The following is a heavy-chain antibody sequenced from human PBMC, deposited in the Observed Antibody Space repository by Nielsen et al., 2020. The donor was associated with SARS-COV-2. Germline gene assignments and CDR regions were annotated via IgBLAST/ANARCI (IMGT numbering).Heavy chain of an antibody. J-gene: IGHJ6*02. CDR2: ICTDCST. D-gene: IGHD7-27*01. CDR1: GFTISSSF. CDR3: ARDNWGRMDV. V-gene: IGHV3-66*01. Sequence: GGSLRLSCGASGFTISSSFMSWVRQAPGKGLDWVSVICTDCSTSHADSVKGRFTISRDNSTNKLHLQMNSLSTRDTAVYYCARDNWGRMDVWGQGTTVTVSS.